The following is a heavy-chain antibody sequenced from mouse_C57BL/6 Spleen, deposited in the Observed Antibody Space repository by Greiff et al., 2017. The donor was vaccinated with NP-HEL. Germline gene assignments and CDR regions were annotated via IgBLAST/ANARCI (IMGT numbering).Heavy chain of an antibody. CDR2: IRNKANGYTT. Sequence: EVKLEESGGGLVQPGGSLSLSCAASGFTFTDYYMSWVRQPPGKALEWLGFIRNKANGYTTEYSASVKGRFTISRDNSQSILYLQMNALRAEDSATYYCARYDGNYGYFDVWGTGTTVTVSS. V-gene: IGHV7-3*01. CDR3: ARYDGNYGYFDV. CDR1: GFTFTDYY. J-gene: IGHJ1*03. D-gene: IGHD2-1*01.